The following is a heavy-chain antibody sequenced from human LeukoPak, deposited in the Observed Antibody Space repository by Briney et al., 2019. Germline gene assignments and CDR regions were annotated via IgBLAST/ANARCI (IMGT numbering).Heavy chain of an antibody. CDR2: LWAHGRSE. CDR3: ARDDDTSSHYSLFEY. J-gene: IGHJ4*02. Sequence: GGSLRLSCAASGFTVRSHGMLWVRQARGKGLEWVAVLWAHGRSEYYVDSVKGRFSISRDTSRSTVYLQMNSLRVEDTAVYYCARDDDTSSHYSLFEYWGQGTRVTVSS. CDR1: GFTVRSHG. D-gene: IGHD3-22*01. V-gene: IGHV3-33*01.